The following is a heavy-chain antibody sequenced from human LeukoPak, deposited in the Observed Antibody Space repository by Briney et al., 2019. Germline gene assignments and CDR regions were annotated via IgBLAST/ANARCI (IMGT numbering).Heavy chain of an antibody. CDR1: GGSISSGDYY. CDR2: IYYSGST. V-gene: IGHV4-30-4*02. CDR3: ARASETLRRFDP. J-gene: IGHJ5*02. Sequence: SETLSLTCTVSGGSISSGDYYWSWIRQPPGKGLEWIGYIYYSGSTYYNPSLKSRVTISVDTSKNQFSLKLSSVTAADTAVYYCARASETLRRFDPWGQGTLVTVSS.